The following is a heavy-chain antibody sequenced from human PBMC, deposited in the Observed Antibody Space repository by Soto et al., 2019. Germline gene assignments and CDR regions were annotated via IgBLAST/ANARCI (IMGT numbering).Heavy chain of an antibody. J-gene: IGHJ4*02. CDR3: ARQSYCSGGSCYSTAFDY. V-gene: IGHV5-51*01. CDR1: GYSFTSYW. Sequence: GESLKISCKGSGYSFTSYWIGWVLQMPGKGLEWMGIIYPGDSDTRYSPSFQGQVTISADKSISTAYLQWSSLKASDTAMYYCARQSYCSGGSCYSTAFDYWGQGTLVTVSS. CDR2: IYPGDSDT. D-gene: IGHD2-15*01.